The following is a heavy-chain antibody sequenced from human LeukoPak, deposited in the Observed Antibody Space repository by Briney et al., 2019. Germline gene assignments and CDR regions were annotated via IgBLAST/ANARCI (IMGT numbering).Heavy chain of an antibody. CDR2: ISGSGGST. CDR3: AAAGTFISYFDY. CDR1: GFTFSSYA. V-gene: IGHV3-23*01. Sequence: GGSLRLSCAVSGFTFSSYAMSWVRQAPGKGLEWVSAISGSGGSTYYADSVKGRFTISRDNSKNTLYLQMNSLRAEDTAVYYCAAAGTFISYFDYWGQGTLVTVSS. J-gene: IGHJ4*02. D-gene: IGHD6-13*01.